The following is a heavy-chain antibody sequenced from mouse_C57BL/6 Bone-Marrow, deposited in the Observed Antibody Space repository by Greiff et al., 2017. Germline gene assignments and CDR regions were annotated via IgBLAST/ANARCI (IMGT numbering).Heavy chain of an antibody. J-gene: IGHJ3*01. D-gene: IGHD1-1*01. CDR1: GYTFTSYW. CDR2: IDPSDSYP. Sequence: VQLQQPGAELVKPGASVKLSCKASGYTFTSYWMQWVKQRPGQGLEWIGEIDPSDSYPNYNQKFKGKATLTVDTSSSTAYMQLSSLTSEDSAVYYCARKALITTVVAPFAYWGQGTLVTGSA. V-gene: IGHV1-50*01. CDR3: ARKALITTVVAPFAY.